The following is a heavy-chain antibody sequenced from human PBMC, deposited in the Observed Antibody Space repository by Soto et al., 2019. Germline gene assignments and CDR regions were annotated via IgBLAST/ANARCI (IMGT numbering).Heavy chain of an antibody. CDR1: GFTVSSNY. V-gene: IGHV3-53*01. CDR2: IYSGGST. CDR3: ARQKKVPAAYYYGMDV. D-gene: IGHD2-2*01. J-gene: IGHJ6*02. Sequence: PGGSLRLSCAASGFTVSSNYMSWVRQAPGKGLVWVSVIYSGGSTYYADSVKGRFTISRDNSKNTLYLQMHSLRAEDTAVYYCARQKKVPAAYYYGMDVWGQGTTVTV.